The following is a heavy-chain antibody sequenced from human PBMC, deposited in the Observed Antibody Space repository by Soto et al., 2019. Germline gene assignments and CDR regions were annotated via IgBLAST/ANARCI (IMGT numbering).Heavy chain of an antibody. CDR2: ISYDGSNR. CDR3: ARALTALEDY. V-gene: IGHV3-30*03. D-gene: IGHD5-18*01. CDR1: GFTFSSYG. Sequence: QVQLLESGGGVVQPGMSLRLSCAASGFTFSSYGMHWVRQAPGKGLEWVAVISYDGSNRYYADSVKGRFTISRDSSKNTLYLEMNSLRAEDTAVYYCARALTALEDYWGQGTLVTVSS. J-gene: IGHJ4*02.